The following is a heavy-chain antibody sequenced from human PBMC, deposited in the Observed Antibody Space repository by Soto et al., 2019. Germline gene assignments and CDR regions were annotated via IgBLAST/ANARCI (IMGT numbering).Heavy chain of an antibody. CDR1: GYTFTSYA. V-gene: IGHV1-3*01. D-gene: IGHD3-3*01. Sequence: ASVKVSCKASGYTFTSYAMHWVSQAPGQRLEWMGWINAGNGNTKYSQKFQGRVTITRDTSASTAYMELSSLRSEDTAVYYCARSRVLRFLEWLPGLDVWGQGTTVTVS. CDR2: INAGNGNT. CDR3: ARSRVLRFLEWLPGLDV. J-gene: IGHJ6*02.